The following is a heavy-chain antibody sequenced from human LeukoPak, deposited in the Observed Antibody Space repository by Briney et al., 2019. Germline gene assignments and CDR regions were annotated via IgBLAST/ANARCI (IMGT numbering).Heavy chain of an antibody. CDR1: GGSMSGYY. D-gene: IGHD5-12*01. J-gene: IGHJ4*02. Sequence: SETLSLTCIVSGGSMSGYYWSWIRQPPGKGLEWIGYTFSSGATTYNPSLKSRVTISVDTSGGQFSLNLSSVTAADTAVYFCARRSRSGYFLDSWGQGTLVTVSS. CDR3: ARRSRSGYFLDS. V-gene: IGHV4-4*09. CDR2: TFSSGAT.